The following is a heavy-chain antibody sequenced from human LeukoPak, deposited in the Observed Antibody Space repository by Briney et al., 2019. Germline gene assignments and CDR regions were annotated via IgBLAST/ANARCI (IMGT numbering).Heavy chain of an antibody. V-gene: IGHV4-34*01. Sequence: SSETLSLTCAVYGGSFSGYYWSWICQPPGKGLEWIGEINHSGSTNYNPSLKSRVTMSVDTSKNQFSLKLSSVTAADTAVYYCARDVGGSYSDWGQGALVTVSS. CDR2: INHSGST. CDR3: ARDVGGSYSD. J-gene: IGHJ4*02. CDR1: GGSFSGYY. D-gene: IGHD1-26*01.